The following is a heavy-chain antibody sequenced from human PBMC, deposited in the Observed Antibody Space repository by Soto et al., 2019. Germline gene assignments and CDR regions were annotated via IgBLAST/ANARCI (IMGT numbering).Heavy chain of an antibody. Sequence: PGGSLRLSCAASGFTFSSYSMNWVRQAPGKGLEWVSSISSSSSYIYYADSVKGRFTISRDNAKNSLYLQMNSLRAEDTAVYYCARDVIPFPCTNGVCPSPQYFQHWGQVTLVTVSS. CDR3: ARDVIPFPCTNGVCPSPQYFQH. CDR1: GFTFSSYS. V-gene: IGHV3-21*01. CDR2: ISSSSSYI. J-gene: IGHJ1*01. D-gene: IGHD2-8*01.